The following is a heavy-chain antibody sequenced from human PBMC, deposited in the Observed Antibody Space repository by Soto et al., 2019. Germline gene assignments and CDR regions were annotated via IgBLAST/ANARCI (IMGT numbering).Heavy chain of an antibody. J-gene: IGHJ6*02. Sequence: SETLSLTCTVSGGSISSYYWSWIRQPPGKGLEWIGYIYYSGSTNYNPSLKSRLTISVDTSKNQFSLQLSTVTAAATAVYYCARVPVLGYCSGGSCSTYYYYYGMDVWGQGTTVTVSS. CDR1: GGSISSYY. V-gene: IGHV4-59*01. CDR3: ARVPVLGYCSGGSCSTYYYYYGMDV. CDR2: IYYSGST. D-gene: IGHD2-15*01.